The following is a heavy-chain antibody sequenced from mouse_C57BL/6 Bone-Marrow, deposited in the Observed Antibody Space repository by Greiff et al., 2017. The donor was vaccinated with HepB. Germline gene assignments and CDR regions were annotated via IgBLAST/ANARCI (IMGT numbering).Heavy chain of an antibody. Sequence: VQLQESGAELARPGASVKLSCKASGYTFTSYGISWVKQRTGQGLEWIGEIYPRSGNTYYNEKFKGKATLTADKSSSTAYMELRSLTSEDSAVYFCAGLDSSGPYYFDYWGQGTTLTVSS. CDR2: IYPRSGNT. J-gene: IGHJ2*01. CDR3: AGLDSSGPYYFDY. CDR1: GYTFTSYG. D-gene: IGHD3-2*02. V-gene: IGHV1-81*01.